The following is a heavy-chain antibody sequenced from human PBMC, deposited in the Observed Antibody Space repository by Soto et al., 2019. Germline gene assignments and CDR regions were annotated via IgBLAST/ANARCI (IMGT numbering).Heavy chain of an antibody. CDR3: ASSKGRVYYDFWSGYYTGEAYYFDY. CDR2: FYYSGST. D-gene: IGHD3-3*01. V-gene: IGHV4-39*01. J-gene: IGHJ4*02. Sequence: ETLSLTCTVSCGSISSSSSYWVWIRQPPWKGLAGIASFYYSGSTYYNPSLKSRVTISVDTSKNQFSLKLSSVTAADTAVYYCASSKGRVYYDFWSGYYTGEAYYFDYWGQGTLVTVSS. CDR1: CGSISSSSSY.